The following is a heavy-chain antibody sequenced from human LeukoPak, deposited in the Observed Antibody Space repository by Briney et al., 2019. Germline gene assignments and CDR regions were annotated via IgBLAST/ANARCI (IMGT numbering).Heavy chain of an antibody. D-gene: IGHD2-15*01. CDR2: ISGSGDKT. Sequence: PGGSLRLSCAASGFTFSNCAMSWVRQAPGKGLEWVSAISGSGDKTFYAASVEGRFTVSRDNSKNTLYLQMNSLRADDTAVYYCAKALPDGGSLDYWGQGTLVTVSS. V-gene: IGHV3-23*01. J-gene: IGHJ4*02. CDR1: GFTFSNCA. CDR3: AKALPDGGSLDY.